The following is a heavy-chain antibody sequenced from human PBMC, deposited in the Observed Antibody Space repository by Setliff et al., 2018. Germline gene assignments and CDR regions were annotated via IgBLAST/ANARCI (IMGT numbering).Heavy chain of an antibody. Sequence: GGSLRLSCATSGFTFSSYSMNWVRQAPGKGLEWVSYISSSSSSIYYADSVKGRFTISRDNAKNSLYLQMSSLRAEDTAVYYCARDSYSSSWPDYWGQGTRVTVSS. CDR1: GFTFSSYS. CDR2: ISSSSSSI. V-gene: IGHV3-21*05. CDR3: ARDSYSSSWPDY. D-gene: IGHD6-13*01. J-gene: IGHJ4*02.